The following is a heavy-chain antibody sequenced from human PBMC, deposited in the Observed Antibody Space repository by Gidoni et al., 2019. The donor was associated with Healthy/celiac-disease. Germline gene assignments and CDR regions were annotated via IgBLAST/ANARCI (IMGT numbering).Heavy chain of an antibody. Sequence: QVQLVESGGGLVKPGGSLRLSCEAAGFTFSDYYMCWIRQAPGKGLEWVSYMSSSSSYTNYADSVKGLFTISRDNAKNSLYLQMNSLRAEDTAVYYCARDPASNAYYYYGMDVWVQGTTVTVSS. J-gene: IGHJ6*02. CDR3: ARDPASNAYYYYGMDV. CDR2: MSSSSSYT. D-gene: IGHD6-6*01. V-gene: IGHV3-11*06. CDR1: GFTFSDYY.